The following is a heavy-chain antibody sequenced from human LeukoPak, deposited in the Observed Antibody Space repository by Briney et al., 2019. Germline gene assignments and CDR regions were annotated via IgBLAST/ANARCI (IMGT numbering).Heavy chain of an antibody. V-gene: IGHV3-23*01. Sequence: GGSLRLSCAGSGFTFSGYAMSWVRQAPGKGLEWVSTITDSGRNTYYADSVKGRFTISRDNSKNTLYLQMNSLRAEDTAVYYCARGSNRMGYGSGSYYIGRPRTYFDYWGQGTLVTVSS. CDR1: GFTFSGYA. D-gene: IGHD3-10*01. CDR2: ITDSGRNT. J-gene: IGHJ4*02. CDR3: ARGSNRMGYGSGSYYIGRPRTYFDY.